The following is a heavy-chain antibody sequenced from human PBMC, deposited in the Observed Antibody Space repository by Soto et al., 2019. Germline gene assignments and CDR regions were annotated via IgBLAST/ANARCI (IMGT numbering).Heavy chain of an antibody. Sequence: GGSLRLSCAAAGCTFSSYWMSWVSQAPGKGLEWGANIKQDGSEKYYVDSVKGRFTISRDNAKNSLYLQMNSLRAEDTAVYYCARDKGIVGATLAAFDIWGQGTMVSVSS. D-gene: IGHD1-26*01. CDR1: GCTFSSYW. CDR2: IKQDGSEK. CDR3: ARDKGIVGATLAAFDI. V-gene: IGHV3-7*04. J-gene: IGHJ3*02.